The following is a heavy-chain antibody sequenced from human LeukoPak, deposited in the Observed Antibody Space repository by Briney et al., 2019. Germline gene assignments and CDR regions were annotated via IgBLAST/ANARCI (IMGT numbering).Heavy chain of an antibody. CDR1: GFTFSRYG. CDR3: ARDPPMYYYDEPGSRDAFDI. CDR2: IWYDGSNK. D-gene: IGHD3-22*01. V-gene: IGHV3-33*01. Sequence: HSGGSLRLSCAASGFTFSRYGMHWVRQAPGKGLEWVAVIWYDGSNKYYAESVKGRFTISRDKSKNTLHLQMNSLRAEDTAVYYCARDPPMYYYDEPGSRDAFDIWGQGTMVTVSS. J-gene: IGHJ3*02.